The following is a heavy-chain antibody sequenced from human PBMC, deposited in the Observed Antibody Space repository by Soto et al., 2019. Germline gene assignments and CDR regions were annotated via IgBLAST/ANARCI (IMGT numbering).Heavy chain of an antibody. V-gene: IGHV1-3*01. CDR2: IHAGNGDT. CDR1: GYIFSNYA. Sequence: QVQLVQSGAEVKKPGASVKVSCKASGYIFSNYAVQWVRQAPGQSLELMGWIHAGNGDTQYSQKFQGRVTITRDTSASTAYMELRGLRSEDTAVYYCAIVPRYTQDIVEVPAAMFEDRFFPWGQGTLVTVPS. D-gene: IGHD2-2*01. J-gene: IGHJ5*02. CDR3: AIVPRYTQDIVEVPAAMFEDRFFP.